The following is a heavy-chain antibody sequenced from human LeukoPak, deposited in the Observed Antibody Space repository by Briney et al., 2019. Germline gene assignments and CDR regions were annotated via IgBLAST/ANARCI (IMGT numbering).Heavy chain of an antibody. CDR1: GFTFSSYS. CDR2: INWNGGST. V-gene: IGHV3-20*04. D-gene: IGHD3-9*01. CDR3: ASFGSNYDILTGDY. J-gene: IGHJ4*02. Sequence: PGGSLRLSCAASGFTFSSYSMSWVRQAPGKGLEWVSGINWNGGSTGYADSVKGRFTISRDNAKNSLHLQMNSLRAEDTALYYCASFGSNYDILTGDYWGQGTLVTVSS.